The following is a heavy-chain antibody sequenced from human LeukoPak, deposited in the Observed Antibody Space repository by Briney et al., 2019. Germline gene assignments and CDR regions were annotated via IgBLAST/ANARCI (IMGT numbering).Heavy chain of an antibody. V-gene: IGHV3-23*01. Sequence: GGSLRLSCVVSGITLSNYGMSWVRQAPGKGLEWVSGISERGGSTNYADSVKGRFIISRDTSKNTVYLQMNSLRVEDTAVYFCAKRGIVIRAVIIIGFHKEAYYFDYWGQGILVNVSS. CDR3: AKRGIVIRAVIIIGFHKEAYYFDY. CDR1: GITLSNYG. CDR2: ISERGGST. D-gene: IGHD3-10*01. J-gene: IGHJ4*02.